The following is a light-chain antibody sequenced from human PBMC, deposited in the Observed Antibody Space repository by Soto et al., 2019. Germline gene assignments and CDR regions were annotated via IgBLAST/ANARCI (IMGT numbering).Light chain of an antibody. V-gene: IGKV1-39*01. Sequence: DIQMTQSPSSLSASVGDRVTITCRASQSISSYLNWYQQKPGKAPNLLIYAAYSLQSGVPSRFSGSGSGTDFTLTISSLQPEDFATYYCQQSYSTLWTFGQGTKVEIK. CDR1: QSISSY. J-gene: IGKJ1*01. CDR3: QQSYSTLWT. CDR2: AAY.